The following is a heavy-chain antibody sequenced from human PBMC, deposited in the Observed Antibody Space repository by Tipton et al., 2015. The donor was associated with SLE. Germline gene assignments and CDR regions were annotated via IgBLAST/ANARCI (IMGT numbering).Heavy chain of an antibody. D-gene: IGHD3-16*01. Sequence: QLVQSGAEVKKPGASVKVSCKASGYTFAGYGINWVRQAPGQGLEWMGWISGYNGETIYAQKSQGRVIMTIDTSTSTVYMELRSLRSDDTAVYYCAKEGPEILGWLHWGQGTQITVSS. CDR3: AKEGPEILGWLH. J-gene: IGHJ4*02. CDR1: GYTFAGYG. CDR2: ISGYNGET. V-gene: IGHV1-18*01.